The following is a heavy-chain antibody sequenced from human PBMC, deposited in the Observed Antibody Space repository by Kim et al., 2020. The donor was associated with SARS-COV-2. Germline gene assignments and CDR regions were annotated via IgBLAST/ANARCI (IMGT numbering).Heavy chain of an antibody. J-gene: IGHJ4*02. CDR1: GFTFSSYG. V-gene: IGHV3-33*01. Sequence: GGSLRLSCAASGFTFSSYGMHWVRQAPGKGLEWVAVIWYDGSNKYYADSVKGRFTISRDNSKNTLYLQMNSLRAEDTAVYYCARAEGWSSTYYYDSSGYYLDYWGQGTLVTVSS. CDR3: ARAEGWSSTYYYDSSGYYLDY. CDR2: IWYDGSNK. D-gene: IGHD3-22*01.